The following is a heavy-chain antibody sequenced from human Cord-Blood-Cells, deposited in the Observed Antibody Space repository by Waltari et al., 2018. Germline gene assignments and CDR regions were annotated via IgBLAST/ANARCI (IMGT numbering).Heavy chain of an antibody. Sequence: EVQLVEFGVGLVEPGGSLRLSCSASGFTFSSSSMTWVRQAPGKGLEWVSSISSSSSYIYYADSVKGRFTISRDNAKNSLYLQMNSLRAEDTAVYYCAVTTGTYYFDYWGQGTLVTVSS. CDR1: GFTFSSSS. CDR3: AVTTGTYYFDY. CDR2: ISSSSSYI. J-gene: IGHJ4*02. D-gene: IGHD1-1*01. V-gene: IGHV3-21*01.